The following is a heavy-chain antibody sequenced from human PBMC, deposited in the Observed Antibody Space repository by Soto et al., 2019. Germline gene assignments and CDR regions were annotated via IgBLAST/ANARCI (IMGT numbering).Heavy chain of an antibody. V-gene: IGHV1-18*01. CDR1: GYTFTSYG. J-gene: IGHJ5*02. D-gene: IGHD6-19*01. CDR3: ARDWGIAEAGLTSP. CDR2: ISAYNGNT. Sequence: QVQLVQSGAEVKKPGASVKVSCKASGYTFTSYGISWVRQAPGQGLEWMGWISAYNGNTNYAQKLRGRVTMTTYTSTSTAYMELRSLRSDATAVYYCARDWGIAEAGLTSPWGQGTLVTVSS.